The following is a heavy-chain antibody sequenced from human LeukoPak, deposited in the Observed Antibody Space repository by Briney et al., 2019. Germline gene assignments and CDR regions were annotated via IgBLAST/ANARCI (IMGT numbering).Heavy chain of an antibody. D-gene: IGHD3-22*01. CDR3: AKDNGDSSGYSLLFDY. J-gene: IGHJ4*02. CDR1: GSTFSSYG. V-gene: IGHV3-30*02. Sequence: GGSLRLSCAASGSTFSSYGMHWVRQAPGKGLEWVAFIRYDGSNKYYADSVKGRFTISRDNSKNTLYLQMNSLRAEDTAVYYCAKDNGDSSGYSLLFDYWGQGTLVTVSS. CDR2: IRYDGSNK.